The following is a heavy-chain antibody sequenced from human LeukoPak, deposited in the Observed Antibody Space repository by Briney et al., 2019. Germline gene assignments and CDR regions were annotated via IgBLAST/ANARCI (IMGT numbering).Heavy chain of an antibody. D-gene: IGHD2-2*02. Sequence: AASVKVSCKASGYTFANFGITWVRQAPGQGLEWMGWISVYNGNTNYAQNLQGRVTLTTDTSTSTAYMELRSLRSDDTALYYCARTCSSSSCYMVHWGQGTLVIVSS. CDR2: ISVYNGNT. CDR1: GYTFANFG. CDR3: ARTCSSSSCYMVH. V-gene: IGHV1-18*01. J-gene: IGHJ4*02.